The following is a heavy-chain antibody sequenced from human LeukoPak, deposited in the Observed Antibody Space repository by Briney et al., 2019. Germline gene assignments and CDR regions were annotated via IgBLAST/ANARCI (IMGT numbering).Heavy chain of an antibody. D-gene: IGHD3-16*01. CDR1: GYSSTNYG. Sequence: ASVKVSCKASGYSSTNYGISWVRQAPGQGLEWMGWISAYNGNTNYAQRFQGRVTMTTDTSTSTAYMELRSLRSDDTAVYYCARVRDYGGIGEDYWGQGTLVTVSS. CDR3: ARVRDYGGIGEDY. J-gene: IGHJ4*02. V-gene: IGHV1-18*01. CDR2: ISAYNGNT.